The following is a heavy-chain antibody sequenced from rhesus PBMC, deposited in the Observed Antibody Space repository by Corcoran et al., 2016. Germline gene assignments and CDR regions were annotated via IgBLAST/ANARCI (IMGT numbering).Heavy chain of an antibody. Sequence: QLQLQESGPGLVKPSETLSLTCAVSGGSISGYYWSWIRQPPGKGLEWIGNIDGNIAATNYNPSLKSRVTISEDTSKNQFSLKLSSVTAADTAVYYFARGYCSGIYCYGFDYWGQGVLVTVSS. CDR1: GGSISGYY. V-gene: IGHV4-81*01. J-gene: IGHJ4*01. CDR3: ARGYCSGIYCYGFDY. CDR2: IDGNIAAT. D-gene: IGHD2-27*01.